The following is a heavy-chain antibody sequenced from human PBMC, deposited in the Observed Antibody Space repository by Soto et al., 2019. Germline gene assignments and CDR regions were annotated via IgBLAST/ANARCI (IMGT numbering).Heavy chain of an antibody. CDR3: ARESYYGSGSYYRVGFDP. Sequence: SETLSLTCTVSGGSITTNYWSWIRQPPGKGLEWIGYIYYRGSTNYNPSLKSRVTISVDTSKNQFSLKLGSVTAADTAVYYCARESYYGSGSYYRVGFDPWGQGTLVTVSS. J-gene: IGHJ5*02. CDR1: GGSITTNY. V-gene: IGHV4-59*01. CDR2: IYYRGST. D-gene: IGHD3-10*01.